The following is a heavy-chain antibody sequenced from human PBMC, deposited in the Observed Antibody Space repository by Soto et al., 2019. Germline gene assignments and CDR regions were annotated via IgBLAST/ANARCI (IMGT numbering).Heavy chain of an antibody. CDR3: ARDEGSGIVGAAGDYFDS. CDR2: IIPIFGTA. V-gene: IGHV1-69*06. J-gene: IGHJ4*02. CDR1: GGTFSSYA. Sequence: QVHLVQSGAEVKKPGSSVKVSCKASGGTFSSYAISWVRQAPGQGLEWMGGIIPIFGTANYAQKFQARVTISADKSKRAAYMEPSSLRSEDTGVYYCARDEGSGIVGAAGDYFDSWGQGTLLTVS. D-gene: IGHD1-26*01.